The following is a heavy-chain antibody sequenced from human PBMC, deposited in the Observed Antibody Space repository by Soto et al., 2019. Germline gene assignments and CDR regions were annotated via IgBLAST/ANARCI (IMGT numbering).Heavy chain of an antibody. D-gene: IGHD7-27*01. V-gene: IGHV3-11*01. CDR3: ARVSATGWVVNGREYFDY. J-gene: IGHJ4*01. CDR2: ISSSFFSM. CDR1: GFPFSNYY. Sequence: HVELVQFGGGLVKPGGSLRLSCAVSGFPFSNYYMSWIRQAPGKGLEWLADISSSFFSMHYADSVKDRFSISRDNANNSLCLQMNSLIADDTSVYYCARVSATGWVVNGREYFDYWGHGALVTVSS.